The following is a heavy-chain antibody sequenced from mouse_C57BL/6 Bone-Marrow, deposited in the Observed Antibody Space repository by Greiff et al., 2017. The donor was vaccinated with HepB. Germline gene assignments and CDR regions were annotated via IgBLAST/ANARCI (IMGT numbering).Heavy chain of an antibody. CDR3: TTTPSTMVRRMDY. CDR1: GYTFTDYE. D-gene: IGHD2-2*01. J-gene: IGHJ4*01. V-gene: IGHV1-15*01. CDR2: IDPETGGT. Sequence: VQLQESGAELVRPGASVTLSCKASGYTFTDYEMHWVKQTPVHGLEWIGAIDPETGGTAYNQKFKGKAILTADKSSSTAYMELRSLTSEDSAVYYCTTTPSTMVRRMDYWGQGTSVTVSS.